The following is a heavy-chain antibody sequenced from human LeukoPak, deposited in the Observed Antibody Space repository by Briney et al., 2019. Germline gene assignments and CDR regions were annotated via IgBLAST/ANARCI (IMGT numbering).Heavy chain of an antibody. Sequence: GGSLRLSCAASGFTFSSHAMTWVRQASGKGLEWVPSIRGSGGNTYYADSVKGRFTISRDNFQNTLYLQMNSLRAEDTAVYYCAKDYYDSSIFSAPHLFACWGQGTLVTVSS. D-gene: IGHD3-22*01. CDR1: GFTFSSHA. V-gene: IGHV3-23*01. CDR2: IRGSGGNT. CDR3: AKDYYDSSIFSAPHLFAC. J-gene: IGHJ4*02.